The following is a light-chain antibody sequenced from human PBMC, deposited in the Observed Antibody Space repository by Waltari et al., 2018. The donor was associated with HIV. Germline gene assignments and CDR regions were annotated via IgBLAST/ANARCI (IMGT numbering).Light chain of an antibody. Sequence: QSALTQPASVSGSPGQSITISCTGTSNNVGTYNCVSWYPHHPGKAPKLIIYDVNSRPSGVSSRFSGSKSGSTASLTIAGLQDEDEAYYYCNSYTISSTWMFGGGTKLTVL. CDR1: SNNVGTYNC. CDR2: DVN. CDR3: NSYTISSTWM. J-gene: IGLJ3*02. V-gene: IGLV2-14*03.